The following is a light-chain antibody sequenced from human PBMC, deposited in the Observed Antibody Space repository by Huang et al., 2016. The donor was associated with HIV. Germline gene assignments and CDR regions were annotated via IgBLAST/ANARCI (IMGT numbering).Light chain of an antibody. CDR2: GAS. CDR3: QLYSNMNT. V-gene: IGKV3-15*01. Sequence: EIQMTQSPGTLSVSPGERVTLYCRASQSVGSSLAWFQHKPGQAPRLVIYGASTRATDIPVRFSGSGSGTEFTLSINSLQSEDYAVYYCQLYSNMNTFGQGTRLEIK. J-gene: IGKJ2*01. CDR1: QSVGSS.